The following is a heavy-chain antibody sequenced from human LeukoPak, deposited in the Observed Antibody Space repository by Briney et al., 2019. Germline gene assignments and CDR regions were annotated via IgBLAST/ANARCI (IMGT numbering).Heavy chain of an antibody. D-gene: IGHD3-10*01. J-gene: IGHJ6*02. CDR2: ISGSGGST. Sequence: GGSLRLSCAASGFTFSSYAMSWVRQAPGKGLEWVSAISGSGGSTYYADSVKGRFTISRDNSKNTLYPQMNSLRAEDTAVYYCAKSMVRGVNGYGMDVWGQGTTVTVSS. CDR1: GFTFSSYA. CDR3: AKSMVRGVNGYGMDV. V-gene: IGHV3-23*01.